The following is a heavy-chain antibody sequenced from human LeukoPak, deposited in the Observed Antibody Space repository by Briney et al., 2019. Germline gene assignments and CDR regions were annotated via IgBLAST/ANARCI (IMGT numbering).Heavy chain of an antibody. CDR1: GGSISRSTYY. J-gene: IGHJ4*02. CDR2: IYYTGTT. V-gene: IGHV4-39*01. CDR3: ASRRSGWYYFDY. D-gene: IGHD6-19*01. Sequence: SETLSLTCTVSGGSISRSTYYWGWIRQPPGKGLEWIANIYYTGTTLYNPSLRSRVTISVDTSENQFSLTLSSVTAADTAVYYCASRRSGWYYFDYWGQGTLVTVSS.